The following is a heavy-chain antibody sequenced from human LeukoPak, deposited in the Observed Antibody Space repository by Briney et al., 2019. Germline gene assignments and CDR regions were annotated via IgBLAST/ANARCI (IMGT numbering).Heavy chain of an antibody. D-gene: IGHD3-22*01. CDR2: IYPGDSDT. CDR1: GYSFSTYW. Sequence: PGESLKISCKGSGYSFSTYWIGWVRQMPGKGLEWMGIIYPGDSDTAYNPSFQGQVTISADKSISTAYLRWSSLKASDSAMYYCASTGDSSGYYSWFDSWGQGTLVTVSS. CDR3: ASTGDSSGYYSWFDS. V-gene: IGHV5-51*01. J-gene: IGHJ5*01.